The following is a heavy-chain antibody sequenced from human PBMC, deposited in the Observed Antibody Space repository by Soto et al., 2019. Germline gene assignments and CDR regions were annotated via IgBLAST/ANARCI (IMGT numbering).Heavy chain of an antibody. Sequence: PSETLSLTCTVSGGSVSSGSDYWSWIRQPPGKGLEWIGYIYYSGSTNYNPSLKSRVTISVDTSKNQFSLKLSSVTAADTAVYYCARDRRYYDSSGHNWFDPWGQGTLVT. J-gene: IGHJ5*02. CDR3: ARDRRYYDSSGHNWFDP. D-gene: IGHD3-22*01. CDR2: IYYSGST. CDR1: GGSVSSGSDY. V-gene: IGHV4-61*01.